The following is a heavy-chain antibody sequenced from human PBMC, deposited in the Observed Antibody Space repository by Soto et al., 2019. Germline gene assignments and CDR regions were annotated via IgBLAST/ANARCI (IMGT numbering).Heavy chain of an antibody. CDR3: ARDETYYNSGDYHC. J-gene: IGHJ4*02. D-gene: IGHD3-22*01. V-gene: IGHV3-53*01. CDR1: GFTVSSNY. CDR2: SYSGGST. Sequence: EVQMVESGGGLIQPGGSLRLSCAASGFTVSSNYMSWVRQAPGKGLEWVSGSYSGGSTYYADSVKGRFTISRDNSKNTLYLQMNNLRAEDTAVHYCARDETYYNSGDYHCWGQGTLVTVSS.